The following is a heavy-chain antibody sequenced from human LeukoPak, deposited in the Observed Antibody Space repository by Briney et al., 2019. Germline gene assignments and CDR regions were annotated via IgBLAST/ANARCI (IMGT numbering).Heavy chain of an antibody. CDR2: IIPILGIA. CDR1: GGTFSSYA. CDR3: AGGGDSSSWYGSL. J-gene: IGHJ4*02. Sequence: SVKVSCKASGGTFSSYAISWVRQAPGQGLEWMGRIIPILGIANYAQKLQGRVTMTTDTSTSTAYMELRSLRSDDTAVYYCAGGGDSSSWYGSLWGQGTLVTVSS. D-gene: IGHD6-13*01. V-gene: IGHV1-69*04.